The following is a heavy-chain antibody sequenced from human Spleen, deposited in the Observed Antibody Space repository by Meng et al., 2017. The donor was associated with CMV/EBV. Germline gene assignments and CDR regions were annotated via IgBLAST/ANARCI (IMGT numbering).Heavy chain of an antibody. CDR3: ARVDLETSIPAGYYSMDV. CDR2: IRTYNGNT. J-gene: IGHJ6*02. Sequence: ASVKVSCKVSGYTFTRFGITWVRQAPGQGPAWMGWIRTYNGNTYYAQNFQGRLTMTTDTSTTTAYMELRSLRSDDTAVYYCARVDLETSIPAGYYSMDVWGQGTTVTVSS. D-gene: IGHD2-2*02. V-gene: IGHV1-18*01. CDR1: GYTFTRFG.